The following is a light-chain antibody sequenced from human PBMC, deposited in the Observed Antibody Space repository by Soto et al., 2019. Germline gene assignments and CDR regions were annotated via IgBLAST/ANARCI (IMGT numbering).Light chain of an antibody. Sequence: QSVLTQPPSASGTPGQRVAISCSGSNSNIGSNHVNWYQQLPGTAPKLRIYGNNQRPSGVPDRFSGSRSGTSASLAISGLQSEDEADYYCAAWDDSLNGHVVFGGGTKLTVL. CDR2: GNN. CDR3: AAWDDSLNGHVV. J-gene: IGLJ2*01. CDR1: NSNIGSNH. V-gene: IGLV1-44*01.